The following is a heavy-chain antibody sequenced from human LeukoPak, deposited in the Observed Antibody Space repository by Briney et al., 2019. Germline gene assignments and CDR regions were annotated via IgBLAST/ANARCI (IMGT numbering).Heavy chain of an antibody. D-gene: IGHD2-2*01. CDR3: ARDRGYCSSTSCNDAFDI. CDR2: IIPIFGTA. CDR1: GGTFSSYA. V-gene: IGHV1-69*13. Sequence: GASVKVSCKASGGTFSSYAISWVRQAPGQGLECMGGIIPIFGTANYAQKFQGRVTITADESTSTAYMELSSLRSEDTAVYYCARDRGYCSSTSCNDAFDIWGQGTMVTVSS. J-gene: IGHJ3*02.